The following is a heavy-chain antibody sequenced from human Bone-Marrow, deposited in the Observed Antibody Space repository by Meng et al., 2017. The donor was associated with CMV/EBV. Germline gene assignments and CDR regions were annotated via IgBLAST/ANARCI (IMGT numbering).Heavy chain of an antibody. Sequence: SEPLSLTCTVSGGSISSSSYYWGWIRQPPGKGLEWIGSIYYSGSTYYNPSLKSRVTISVDTSKNQFSLKLSSVTAADTAVYYCARVGLRANWFDPWGQGTLVTVSS. CDR1: GGSISSSSYY. CDR2: IYYSGST. J-gene: IGHJ5*02. V-gene: IGHV4-39*01. D-gene: IGHD3-10*01. CDR3: ARVGLRANWFDP.